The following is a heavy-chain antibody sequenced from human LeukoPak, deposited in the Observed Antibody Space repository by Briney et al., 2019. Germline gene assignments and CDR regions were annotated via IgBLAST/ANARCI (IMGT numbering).Heavy chain of an antibody. J-gene: IGHJ4*02. D-gene: IGHD4-11*01. Sequence: GGSLRLSCAASGFTFSDYYMTWIRQAPGKGLEWVSYISSSGGVTDYADSVKGRFTISRDNAKNSLYLQMNSLTAEDTAVYYCVREGPPQSSLYYFDYWGQGTLVTVSS. V-gene: IGHV3-11*06. CDR1: GFTFSDYY. CDR2: ISSSGGVT. CDR3: VREGPPQSSLYYFDY.